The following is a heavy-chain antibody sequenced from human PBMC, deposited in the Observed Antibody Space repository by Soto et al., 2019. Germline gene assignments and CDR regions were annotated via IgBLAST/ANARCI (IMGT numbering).Heavy chain of an antibody. V-gene: IGHV3-23*01. J-gene: IGHJ1*01. CDR1: GFNFNKYA. D-gene: IGHD6-19*01. CDR2: ISCCGGTA. CDR3: XKADGEQXXXXXXXX. Sequence: EVQLLESGGDLVRPGESLRLSCAASGFNFNKYAMSWVRQAPGEGLEWVSGISCCGGTASYADSVKVRFTIARDDSKNTXXXXMNSLRXXXXXXXXXXKADGEQXXXXXXXXWG.